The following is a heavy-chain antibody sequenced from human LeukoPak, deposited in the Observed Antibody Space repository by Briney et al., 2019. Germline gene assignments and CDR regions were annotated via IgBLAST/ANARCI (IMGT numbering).Heavy chain of an antibody. Sequence: TGGSLRLSCAASGFTFSSYAMSWVRQAPGKGLEWVSAISGSGGSTYYADPVKGRFTISRDNSKNTLYLQMNSLRAEDTAVYYCAKDRRLYINYYDSSGYYEDYWGQGTLVTVSS. D-gene: IGHD3-22*01. J-gene: IGHJ4*02. CDR3: AKDRRLYINYYDSSGYYEDY. V-gene: IGHV3-23*01. CDR2: ISGSGGST. CDR1: GFTFSSYA.